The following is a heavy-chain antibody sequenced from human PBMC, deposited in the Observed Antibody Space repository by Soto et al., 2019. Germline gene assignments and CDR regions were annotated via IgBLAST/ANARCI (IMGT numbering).Heavy chain of an antibody. D-gene: IGHD6-13*01. CDR1: GYSFTSYW. J-gene: IGHJ4*02. CDR3: ARRSSSWSYYFDY. V-gene: IGHV5-51*01. CDR2: IYPGDSDT. Sequence: SLKISCKGSGYSFTSYWIGWVRQRPGKGLEWVGFIYPGDSDTRYSPSFQGQVTISADKSISTAYLQWSSLKASDTAMYYCARRSSSWSYYFDYWGQGTLVTVSS.